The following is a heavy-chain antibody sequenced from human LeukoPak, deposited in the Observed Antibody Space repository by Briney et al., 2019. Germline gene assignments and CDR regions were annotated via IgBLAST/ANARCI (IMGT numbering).Heavy chain of an antibody. J-gene: IGHJ4*02. CDR2: ISSSSSYI. CDR1: GFTFSSYS. D-gene: IGHD2-21*02. CDR3: AREVVTAN. Sequence: GGSLRLSCAASGFTFSSYSMNWVRQAPGKGLEWVSSISSSSSYIYYADSVKGRFTISRENAKYSLYLQTNSLRAEDTAVYYCAREVVTANWGQGTLVTVSS. V-gene: IGHV3-21*01.